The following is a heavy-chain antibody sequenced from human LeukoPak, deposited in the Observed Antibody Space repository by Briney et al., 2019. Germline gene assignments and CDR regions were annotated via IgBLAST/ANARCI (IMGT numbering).Heavy chain of an antibody. V-gene: IGHV4-39*01. CDR2: IYYSGST. J-gene: IGHJ4*02. Sequence: PSETLSLTCTVSGGSISSSSYYWGWIRQPPGKGLEWIGSIYYSGSTYYNPSLKGRVTISVDTSKNQFSLKLSSVTAADTAVYYCARHWVATIYYFDYWGQGTLVTVSS. CDR3: ARHWVATIYYFDY. CDR1: GGSISSSSYY. D-gene: IGHD5-24*01.